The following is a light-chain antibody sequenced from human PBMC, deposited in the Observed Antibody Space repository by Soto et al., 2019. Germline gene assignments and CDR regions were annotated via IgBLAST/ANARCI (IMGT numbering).Light chain of an antibody. J-gene: IGLJ3*02. CDR1: SSDVGDYSY. CDR3: CSYAGSYTWV. Sequence: QSALTQPRSVSGSPGQSVTISCTGTSSDVGDYSYVSWYEERPGKAPKVMIYDVSRRPSGVPDRFSGSKSGNTAYLTISGLQAEDEADYYCCSYAGSYTWVFGGGTKLTVL. CDR2: DVS. V-gene: IGLV2-11*01.